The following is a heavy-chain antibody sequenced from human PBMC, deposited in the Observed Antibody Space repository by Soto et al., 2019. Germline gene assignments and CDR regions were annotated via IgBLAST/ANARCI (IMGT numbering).Heavy chain of an antibody. CDR3: ARGGEMGVEY. Sequence: PVGSLRLSCTSSVFTFNTHWMHWVRQSPGKGLVWVSRIYFDGITTNYADSVKGRLTVSRDNAKNTVYLHVNTLRDEDTAVYYCARGGEMGVEYWGQGTLVTVSS. CDR1: VFTFNTHW. CDR2: IYFDGITT. D-gene: IGHD1-26*01. V-gene: IGHV3-74*01. J-gene: IGHJ4*02.